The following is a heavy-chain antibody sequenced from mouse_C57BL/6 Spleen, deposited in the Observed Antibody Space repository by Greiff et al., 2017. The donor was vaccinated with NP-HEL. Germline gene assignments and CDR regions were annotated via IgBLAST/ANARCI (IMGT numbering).Heavy chain of an antibody. V-gene: IGHV5-17*01. J-gene: IGHJ2*01. CDR2: ISSGSSTI. Sequence: DVKLVESGGGLVKPGGSLKLSCAASGFTFSDYGMHWVRQAPEKGLEWVAYISSGSSTIYYADTVKGRFTISRDNAKNTLFLQMASRRAEDTAMYYCARVLRRDYFDYWGQGTTLTVSS. CDR1: GFTFSDYG. D-gene: IGHD2-12*01. CDR3: ARVLRRDYFDY.